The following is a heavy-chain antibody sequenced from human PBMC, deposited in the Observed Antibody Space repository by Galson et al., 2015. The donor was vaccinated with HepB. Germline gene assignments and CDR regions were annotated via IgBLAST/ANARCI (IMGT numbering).Heavy chain of an antibody. CDR3: ACVRGDY. V-gene: IGHV3-74*01. CDR1: GFTFSNYC. CDR2: INTDRRTT. Sequence: SLRLSCAASGFTFSNYCLHWVRQAPGKGLVWVSGINTDRRTTNYADSVKGRFTTSRDNANRTLYLQMNNLRVEDTAIYYCACVRGDYWSQGPLVTVSS. J-gene: IGHJ4*02. D-gene: IGHD5/OR15-5a*01.